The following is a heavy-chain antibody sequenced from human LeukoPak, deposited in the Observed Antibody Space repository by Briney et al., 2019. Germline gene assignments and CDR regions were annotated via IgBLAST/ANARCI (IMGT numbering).Heavy chain of an antibody. V-gene: IGHV3-74*01. D-gene: IGHD4-11*01. CDR2: IDNDGSTT. Sequence: PGGSLRLSCAASGFTFSSYWMHWVRQAPGKGLVWVSHIDNDGSTTDYADSVKGRFTISRDNAKNTLYLQMNSLRAEDTAVYHCARATYGNPYFDYWGQGTLVTVSS. CDR1: GFTFSSYW. CDR3: ARATYGNPYFDY. J-gene: IGHJ4*01.